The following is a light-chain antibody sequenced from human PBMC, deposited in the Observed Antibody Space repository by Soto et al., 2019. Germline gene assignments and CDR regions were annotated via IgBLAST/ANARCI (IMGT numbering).Light chain of an antibody. J-gene: IGKJ5*01. V-gene: IGKV1-5*01. CDR1: QSISSW. CDR2: DAS. Sequence: DIKMTQSPSTLSASVGARVTITCRASQSISSWLAWYQQKPGKAPKLLIYDASSLESGVPSRFSGSGSGTEFTLTISSPQPDEFATYYCKKYNSYPITVGKGTRLEIK. CDR3: KKYNSYPIT.